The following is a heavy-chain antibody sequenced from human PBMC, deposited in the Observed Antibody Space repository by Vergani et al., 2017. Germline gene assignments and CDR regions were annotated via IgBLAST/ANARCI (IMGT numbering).Heavy chain of an antibody. CDR2: SYHSGST. CDR3: ARHLRQQPNDY. CDR1: GYSISSGYY. J-gene: IGHJ4*02. V-gene: IGHV4-38-2*01. D-gene: IGHD6-13*01. Sequence: QVQLQESGPGLVKPSETLSLTCAVSGYSISSGYYWGWIRQPPGKGLEWIGSSYHSGSTYYNPSLKSRVTISVDTSKNQFSLKLSSVTAADTAVYYCARHLRQQPNDYWGQGTLVTVSS.